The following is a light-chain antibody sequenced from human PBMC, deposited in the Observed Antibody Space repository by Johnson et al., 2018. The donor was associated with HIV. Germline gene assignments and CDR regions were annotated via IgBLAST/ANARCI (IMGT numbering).Light chain of an antibody. CDR3: GKWDSSLSAYV. CDR2: DNN. J-gene: IGLJ1*01. CDR1: SSNIGNNY. V-gene: IGLV1-51*01. Sequence: QPVLTQPPSVSAAPGQKVTISCSGSSSNIGNNYVSWYQQVPGTAPKLLIYDNNRRPSGIPDRFSGSKSGTSATLGITGLQTGDEADDYCGKWDSSLSAYVFGTGTKVTV.